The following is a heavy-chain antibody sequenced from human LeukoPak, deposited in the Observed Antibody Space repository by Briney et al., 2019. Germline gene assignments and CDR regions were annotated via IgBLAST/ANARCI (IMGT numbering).Heavy chain of an antibody. J-gene: IGHJ4*02. CDR2: IIPIFGTA. V-gene: IGHV1-69*13. CDR3: ASFKQTAGAFDY. CDR1: GCTFSSYA. D-gene: IGHD6-25*01. Sequence: SVKVSCKASGCTFSSYAISWVRQAPGQGLEWMGGIIPIFGTANYAQKFQGRVTITADESTSTAYMELSSLRSEDTAVYYCASFKQTAGAFDYWGQGTLVTVSS.